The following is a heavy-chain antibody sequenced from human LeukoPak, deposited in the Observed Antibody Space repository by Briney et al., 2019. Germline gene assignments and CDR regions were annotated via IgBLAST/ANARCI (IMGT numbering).Heavy chain of an antibody. V-gene: IGHV1-18*01. CDR2: ISAYNGNT. CDR3: ARDPHPDYYGSGSYYNPLDY. CDR1: GYTFTSYV. D-gene: IGHD3-10*01. Sequence: ASVKVSCKASGYTFTSYVISWVRQAPGQGLEWMGWISAYNGNTNYAQKLQGRVTMTTDTSTSTAYMELRSLRSDDTAVYYCARDPHPDYYGSGSYYNPLDYWGQGTLVTVSS. J-gene: IGHJ4*02.